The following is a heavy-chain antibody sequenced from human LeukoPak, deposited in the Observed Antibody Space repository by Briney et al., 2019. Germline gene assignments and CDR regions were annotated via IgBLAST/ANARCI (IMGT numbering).Heavy chain of an antibody. J-gene: IGHJ1*01. D-gene: IGHD3-10*01. CDR1: GGSISSYY. V-gene: IGHV4-4*07. CDR3: ARTLWIGEGFQD. Sequence: PSETLSLTCTVSGGSISSYYWSWIRQPVGKGLEWIGQIYATTGSTNYNPSLFSRISMSIDTSKNQISLKVRSVTAADTAVYYCARTLWIGEGFQDWGQGTLLTVSS. CDR2: IYATTGST.